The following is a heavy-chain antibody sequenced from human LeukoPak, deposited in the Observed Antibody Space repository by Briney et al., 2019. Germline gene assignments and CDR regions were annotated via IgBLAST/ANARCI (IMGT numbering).Heavy chain of an antibody. V-gene: IGHV4-39*01. J-gene: IGHJ4*02. CDR2: MYYSGST. CDR1: GGSISSSRYD. CDR3: ARRPAYYDSSGPKDY. Sequence: KSSETLSLTCTGSGGSISSSRYDWRWIRQPPGKGLEWIGSMYYSGSTYYNPSLKSRVTLSVDTSKTQFSLKLSSVTAADTAVYLRARRPAYYDSSGPKDYWGQGTLVTVSS. D-gene: IGHD3-22*01.